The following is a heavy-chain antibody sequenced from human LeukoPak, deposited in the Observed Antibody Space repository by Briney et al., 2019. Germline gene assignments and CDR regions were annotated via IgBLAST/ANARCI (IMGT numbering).Heavy chain of an antibody. CDR1: GFTFSSYG. CDR2: IWYDGSNI. D-gene: IGHD3-22*01. V-gene: IGHV3-33*01. CDR3: ARARNDYDTSSFSALDY. J-gene: IGHJ4*02. Sequence: GGSLRLSCAASGFTFSSYGMHWVRQAPGKGLEWLAVIWYDGSNIYYADPVKGRFAISRDNPKNTLYLQINSLRAEDTAVYYCARARNDYDTSSFSALDYWGQGTLVTVSS.